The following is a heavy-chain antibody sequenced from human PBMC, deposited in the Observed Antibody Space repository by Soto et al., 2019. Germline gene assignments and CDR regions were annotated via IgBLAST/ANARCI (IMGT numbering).Heavy chain of an antibody. Sequence: EVQLLESGGGLVQPGGSLRLSCAASGFTFSSYAMSWFRPAPGKGLEWVSAISGSGGSTYYADSVKGRFTSSRDNSKNTLYLQMNSLRAEDTAVYYCAKKNRPWNYFDYWGQGTLVTVSS. V-gene: IGHV3-23*01. CDR3: AKKNRPWNYFDY. CDR1: GFTFSSYA. J-gene: IGHJ4*02. D-gene: IGHD1-1*01. CDR2: ISGSGGST.